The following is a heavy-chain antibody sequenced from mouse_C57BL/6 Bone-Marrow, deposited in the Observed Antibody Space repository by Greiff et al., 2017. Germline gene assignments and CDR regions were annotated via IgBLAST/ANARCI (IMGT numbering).Heavy chain of an antibody. D-gene: IGHD2-3*01. CDR3: ARIDGYFAYYAMDY. CDR2: IYPGSGST. J-gene: IGHJ4*01. Sequence: VQLQQPGAELVKPGASVKMSCKASGYTFTSYWITWVKQRPGQGLEWIGDIYPGSGSTNYNEKFKSKATLTVDTSSSTAYMQLSSLTSEYSAVYYCARIDGYFAYYAMDYWGQGTSVTVSS. V-gene: IGHV1-55*01. CDR1: GYTFTSYW.